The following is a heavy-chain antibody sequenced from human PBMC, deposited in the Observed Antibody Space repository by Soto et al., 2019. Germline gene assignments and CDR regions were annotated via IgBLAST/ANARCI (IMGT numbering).Heavy chain of an antibody. CDR3: ARDLGAYYYDSSGYSHRGAFDI. D-gene: IGHD3-22*01. CDR1: GGSISSGGYY. V-gene: IGHV4-31*03. Sequence: QVQLQESGPGLVKPSQTLSLTCTVSGGSISSGGYYWSWIRQHPGKGLEWIGYIYYSGSTYYNPSLKSRVTISVDTSKNQFSLKLSSVTAADTAVYYCARDLGAYYYDSSGYSHRGAFDIWGQGTMVTVSS. J-gene: IGHJ3*02. CDR2: IYYSGST.